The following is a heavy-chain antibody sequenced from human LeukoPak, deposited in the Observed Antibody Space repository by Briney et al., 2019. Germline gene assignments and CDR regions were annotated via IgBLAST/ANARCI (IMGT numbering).Heavy chain of an antibody. CDR2: ISFDGKNK. D-gene: IGHD6-25*01. Sequence: PGGSLRLSCAASGFTFSNYAMHWVRQAPGKEQQWVSVISFDGKNKKYAGSVNGRFTISRDDSKNTLFLQMNSLRTEDTAVYYCVRESERQTASDYFYYMGVWGKGTTVTVSS. V-gene: IGHV3-30*14. CDR1: GFTFSNYA. J-gene: IGHJ6*03. CDR3: VRESERQTASDYFYYMGV.